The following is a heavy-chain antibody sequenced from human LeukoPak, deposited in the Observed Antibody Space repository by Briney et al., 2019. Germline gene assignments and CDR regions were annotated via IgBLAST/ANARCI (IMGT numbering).Heavy chain of an antibody. D-gene: IGHD4-23*01. J-gene: IGHJ4*02. CDR2: ISPNSGGT. V-gene: IGHV1-2*02. CDR1: GYSFNDYY. CDR3: ARNYGGTSKYFDY. Sequence: ASVKVSCKAPGYSFNDYYIHWVRQAPGQGLEWMGWISPNSGGTNYAQNFQGRVTMTRDTSITTAYMELSGLTSDDTALYYCARNYGGTSKYFDYWGQGTLVTVSS.